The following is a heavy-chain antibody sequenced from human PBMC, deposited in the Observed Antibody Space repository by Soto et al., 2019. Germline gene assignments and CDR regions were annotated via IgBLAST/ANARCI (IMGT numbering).Heavy chain of an antibody. J-gene: IGHJ6*02. D-gene: IGHD1-26*01. CDR1: GFTFSSYS. CDR2: ISSSSSYI. V-gene: IGHV3-21*01. CDR3: ARGGAGELLRVDYGMDG. Sequence: EVQLVESGGGLVKPGGSLRLSCAASGFTFSSYSMNWVRQAPGKGLEWVSSISSSSSYIYYADSVKGRFTISRDNAKNSLYLQMNSLRAEDTAVYYCARGGAGELLRVDYGMDGWGQGTTVTVSS.